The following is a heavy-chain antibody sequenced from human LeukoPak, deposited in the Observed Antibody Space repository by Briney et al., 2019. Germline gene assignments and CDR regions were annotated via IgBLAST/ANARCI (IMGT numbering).Heavy chain of an antibody. J-gene: IGHJ4*02. CDR1: GFTFSSYE. D-gene: IGHD3-10*01. V-gene: IGHV3-48*03. CDR3: ASEFFYASGSYCDFYN. CDR2: ISDSGSSM. Sequence: PGGSLRLSCVASGFTFSSYEMNWVRQAPGKGLERVSHISDSGSSMYYADSVKGRFTISRDNAKNSLYLQLNSLRAEYTAIYYCASEFFYASGSYCDFYNWGQGTLVTVSP.